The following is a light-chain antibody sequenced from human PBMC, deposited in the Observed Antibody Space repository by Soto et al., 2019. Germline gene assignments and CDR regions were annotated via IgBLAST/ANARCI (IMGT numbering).Light chain of an antibody. Sequence: EIVVNHAPSTLCSSPLDIATLSCRASQSVSSNLAWYQQKPGQAHRLLIYGASTRATGIPARFSGSGSGTEFTLTISSLQSEDFAVYYCQQDNKWPRKFGQGTKVEIK. V-gene: IGKV3-15*01. CDR2: GAS. J-gene: IGKJ1*01. CDR1: QSVSSN. CDR3: QQDNKWPRK.